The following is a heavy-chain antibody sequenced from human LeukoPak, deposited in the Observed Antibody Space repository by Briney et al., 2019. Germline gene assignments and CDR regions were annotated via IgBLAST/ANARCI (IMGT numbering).Heavy chain of an antibody. CDR1: GFSFSTYS. CDR2: IQHDGSRT. CDR3: AKSDDGDYVGYFDY. Sequence: PGLSLRLSCAASGFSFSTYSMNWVSQAPGKGMERGAGIQHDGSRTYYADCVKGRFTISRDKTKNTLYLQMNSLRAEDTAVYYCAKSDDGDYVGYFDYWGQGTLVTVSS. D-gene: IGHD4-17*01. V-gene: IGHV3-30-3*02. J-gene: IGHJ4*02.